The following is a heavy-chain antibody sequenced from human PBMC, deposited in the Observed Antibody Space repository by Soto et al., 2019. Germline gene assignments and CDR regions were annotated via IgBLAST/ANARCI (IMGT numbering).Heavy chain of an antibody. D-gene: IGHD6-19*01. CDR3: TRQHLDVPVASAIDY. V-gene: IGHV3-73*02. Sequence: EVQLVESGGGLVQPGGSLKLSCAASGFTFSGSTLHWVRQTCGKGLEWVGRIPSKTNTYATAYAASVKGRFTISRDDSKNTAYLQMNRLKTEDTAVYYCTRQHLDVPVASAIDYWGQGTLVTVSS. J-gene: IGHJ4*02. CDR1: GFTFSGST. CDR2: IPSKTNTYAT.